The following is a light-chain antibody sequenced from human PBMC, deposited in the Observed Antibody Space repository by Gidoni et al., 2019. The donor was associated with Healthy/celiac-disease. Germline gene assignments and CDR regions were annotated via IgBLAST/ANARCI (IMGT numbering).Light chain of an antibody. CDR1: QSVSSY. Sequence: EIVLTQSPATLSLSPGERATLSCRASQSVSSYLAWYQQKPGQAPRLLIYDASNRATGIPARCSGSGSGTDFTLTISSLEPEDFAVYYCQQRSNWPPKLTFGGGTKVEIK. CDR3: QQRSNWPPKLT. J-gene: IGKJ4*01. V-gene: IGKV3-11*01. CDR2: DAS.